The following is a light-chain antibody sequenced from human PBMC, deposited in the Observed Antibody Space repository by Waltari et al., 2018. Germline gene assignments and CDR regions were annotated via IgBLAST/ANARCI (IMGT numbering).Light chain of an antibody. CDR2: GTS. V-gene: IGKV3-20*01. J-gene: IGKJ1*01. Sequence: EIEWTQSPGTLSLPPGARATPFCRASQSLTRALAWYQQKPGQAPRLLIYGTSSRATGIPDRFSGSGSGTDFSLTISRLEPEDFAVYYCQHYVRLPATFGQGTKVEIK. CDR3: QHYVRLPAT. CDR1: QSLTRA.